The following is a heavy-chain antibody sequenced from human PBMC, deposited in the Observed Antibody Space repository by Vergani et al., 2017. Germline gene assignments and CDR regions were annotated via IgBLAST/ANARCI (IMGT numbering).Heavy chain of an antibody. V-gene: IGHV1-2*02. Sequence: QVQLVQSGAEVKKPGASVKVSCKASGYTFTGYYMHWVRQAPGQGLEWMGWLNPNSGGTHYAQKFQGSVTMTRDTSISTAYMELSSLRAEDTAVYYCAKYCSSTSYYTISWGQGTLVTVSS. CDR2: LNPNSGGT. J-gene: IGHJ4*02. CDR3: AKYCSSTSYYTIS. CDR1: GYTFTGYY. D-gene: IGHD2-2*01.